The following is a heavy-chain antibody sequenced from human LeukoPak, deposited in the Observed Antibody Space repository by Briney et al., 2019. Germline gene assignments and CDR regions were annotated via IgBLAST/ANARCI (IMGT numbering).Heavy chain of an antibody. CDR2: IRGNAGTT. Sequence: GGSLRLSCAASGFTFTNYGMSWVRQAPGKGLEWVSAIRGNAGTTYYADSVKGRFTIFRDNSKNMLYLQMNSLRVEDTAVYYCAKGHGDSSGYYYFDSWGQGTLVTVSS. CDR1: GFTFTNYG. V-gene: IGHV3-23*01. J-gene: IGHJ4*02. CDR3: AKGHGDSSGYYYFDS. D-gene: IGHD3-22*01.